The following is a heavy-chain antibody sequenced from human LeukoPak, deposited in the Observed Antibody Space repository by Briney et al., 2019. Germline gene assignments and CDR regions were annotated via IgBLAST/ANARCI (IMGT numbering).Heavy chain of an antibody. J-gene: IGHJ3*02. D-gene: IGHD7-27*01. V-gene: IGHV3-23*01. CDR2: ISGSDEST. Sequence: SGGSLRLSCAASGFTFSSYDMSWIRQAPGKGLEWVSEISGSDESTKYVDSVEGRFTISRDNSKNTLYLLLNSLRVDDTAVYYCANRRLGRGAFDIWGQGTMVTVSS. CDR3: ANRRLGRGAFDI. CDR1: GFTFSSYD.